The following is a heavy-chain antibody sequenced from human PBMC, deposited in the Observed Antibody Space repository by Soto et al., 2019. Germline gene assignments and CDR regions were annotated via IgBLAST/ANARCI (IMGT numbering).Heavy chain of an antibody. V-gene: IGHV4-30-4*01. CDR1: GGSISSGDYY. CDR2: IYYSGST. CDR3: ARATYYYEPFDY. D-gene: IGHD3-22*01. J-gene: IGHJ4*02. Sequence: PSETLSLTCTVSGGSISSGDYYWSWIRQPPGKGLEWIGYIYYSGSTYYNPSLKSRVTISVDTSKNQFSLKLSSVTAADTAVYYCARATYYYEPFDYWGQGTLVTVSS.